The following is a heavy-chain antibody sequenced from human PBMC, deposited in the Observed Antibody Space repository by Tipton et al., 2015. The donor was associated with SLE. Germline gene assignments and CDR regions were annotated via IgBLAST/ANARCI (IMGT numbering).Heavy chain of an antibody. CDR2: IYYSGST. CDR3: ARVGGYDFLDYFDY. Sequence: TLSLTCTVSGGSISSGGYYWSWIRQHPGKGLEWIGYIYYSGSTNYNPSLKSRVTISVDTSKNQFSLKLSSVTAADTAVYYCARVGGYDFLDYFDYWGQGTLVTVSS. CDR1: GGSISSGGYY. D-gene: IGHD5-12*01. V-gene: IGHV4-31*03. J-gene: IGHJ4*02.